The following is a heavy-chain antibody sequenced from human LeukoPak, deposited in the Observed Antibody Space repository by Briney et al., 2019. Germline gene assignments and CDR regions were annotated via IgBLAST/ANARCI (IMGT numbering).Heavy chain of an antibody. J-gene: IGHJ4*02. CDR1: GFTFSSYG. V-gene: IGHV3-30*18. CDR2: ISYDGSNK. CDR3: AKARITMIVVAD. Sequence: PGGSLRLSCAASGFTFSSYGMHWVRQALGKGLEWVAVISYDGSNKYYADSVKGRFTISRDNSKNTLYLQMNSLRAEDTAVYYCAKARITMIVVADWGQGTLVTVSS. D-gene: IGHD3-22*01.